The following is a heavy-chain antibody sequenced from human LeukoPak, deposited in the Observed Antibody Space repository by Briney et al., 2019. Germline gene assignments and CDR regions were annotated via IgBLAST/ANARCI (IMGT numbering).Heavy chain of an antibody. CDR1: GYSISSGYY. J-gene: IGHJ4*02. CDR2: IYHSGST. Sequence: SETLSLTCAVSGYSISSGYYWGWIRQPPGKGLEWIGSIYHSGSTYYNPSLKSRVTISVDTYKNQFSLKLSSVTAADTAVYYCAREHPKTSSSWYEFVDYWGQGTLVTVSS. D-gene: IGHD6-13*01. V-gene: IGHV4-38-2*02. CDR3: AREHPKTSSSWYEFVDY.